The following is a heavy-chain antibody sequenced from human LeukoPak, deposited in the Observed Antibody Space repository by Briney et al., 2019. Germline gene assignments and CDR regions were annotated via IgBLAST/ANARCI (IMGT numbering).Heavy chain of an antibody. J-gene: IGHJ6*03. CDR3: ARGRYSDYYYYYVDV. CDR1: GYTFTSYD. CDR2: MNPNSGNT. Sequence: ASVKVSCKASGYTFTSYDINWVRQATGQGLEWMGWMNPNSGNTGYAQKFQGRVTMTRNTSISTAYMELSSLRSEDTAVYYCARGRYSDYYYYYVDVWGKGTTVTVSS. V-gene: IGHV1-8*01. D-gene: IGHD5-18*01.